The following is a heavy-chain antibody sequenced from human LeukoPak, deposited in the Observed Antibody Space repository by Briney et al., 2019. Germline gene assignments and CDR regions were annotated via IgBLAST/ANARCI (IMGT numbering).Heavy chain of an antibody. V-gene: IGHV3-20*01. Sequence: GGSLRLSCAASGFTFDDYGMSWVRQAPGKGLEWVSGINWNGGSTGYADSVKGRFTISRDNAKNSLYLQMNSLRAEDTALYHCAKHTGATHYYYYYMDVWGKGTTVTVSS. CDR2: INWNGGST. D-gene: IGHD5-12*01. CDR1: GFTFDDYG. J-gene: IGHJ6*03. CDR3: AKHTGATHYYYYYMDV.